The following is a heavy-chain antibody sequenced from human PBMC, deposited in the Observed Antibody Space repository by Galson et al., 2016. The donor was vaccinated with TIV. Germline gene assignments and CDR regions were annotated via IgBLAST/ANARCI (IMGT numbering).Heavy chain of an antibody. Sequence: ETLSLTSAVSGYSISTGYYWGWIRPPPGMGLDWTGRVYHTGNNYYNPSPKRRVAVSIATYTNQFSLKLSSVTAPDTAVYFCARVYSDYPGAVFDIWGQGTMVTVSS. V-gene: IGHV4-38-2*01. CDR1: GYSISTGYY. CDR3: ARVYSDYPGAVFDI. CDR2: VYHTGNN. D-gene: IGHD4-11*01. J-gene: IGHJ3*02.